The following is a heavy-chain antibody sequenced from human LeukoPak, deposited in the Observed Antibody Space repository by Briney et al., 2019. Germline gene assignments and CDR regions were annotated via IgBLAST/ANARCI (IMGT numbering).Heavy chain of an antibody. CDR2: ISYTGKT. D-gene: IGHD6-19*01. CDR3: ARFFGQSMVASDPYGMDV. CDR1: GFSMDTIYYQ. J-gene: IGHJ6*02. Sequence: PSETLSLTCTVSGFSMDTIYYQWGWIRQPPGRGLEWIGTISYTGKTYYNPSLKGRVTMSVDTSKNQFSLWLSSVTATDTSVYYCARFFGQSMVASDPYGMDVWGQGTTVTVSS. V-gene: IGHV4-39*01.